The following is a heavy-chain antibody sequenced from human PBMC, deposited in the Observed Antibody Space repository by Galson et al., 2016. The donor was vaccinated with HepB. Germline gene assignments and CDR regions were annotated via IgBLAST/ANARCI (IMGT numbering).Heavy chain of an antibody. D-gene: IGHD6-19*01. V-gene: IGHV4-31*03. Sequence: LSLTCTVSGDSIDSRGYYWSWIRHHPERGLEWIGYINYNGDTYYNPSLKSRLDISRDTSKNQFSLSLKSVTAADTAVYYCARDLGFSGQLDFWGQGALVTVSS. CDR3: ARDLGFSGQLDF. CDR2: INYNGDT. J-gene: IGHJ4*02. CDR1: GDSIDSRGYY.